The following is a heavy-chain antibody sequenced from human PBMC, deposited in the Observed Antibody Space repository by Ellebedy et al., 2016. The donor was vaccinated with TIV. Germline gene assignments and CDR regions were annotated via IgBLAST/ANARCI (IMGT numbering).Heavy chain of an antibody. D-gene: IGHD4-17*01. CDR1: GFTFTGYY. J-gene: IGHJ4*02. CDR2: INPNSGDT. CDR3: VRFRLSTVTTMNF. V-gene: IGHV1-2*02. Sequence: ASVKVSCKASGFTFTGYYMHWVRQAPGQGLEWMGWINPNSGDTSYAPKFQGRVSLTRDTSITTAYMELSSLKSDDSAVYYCVRFRLSTVTTMNFWGQGTLVSVSA.